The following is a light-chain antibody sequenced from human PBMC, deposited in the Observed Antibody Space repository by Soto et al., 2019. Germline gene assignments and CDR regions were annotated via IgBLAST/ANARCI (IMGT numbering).Light chain of an antibody. V-gene: IGLV1-40*01. CDR2: GNS. CDR3: QSYASSLSVFYV. Sequence: QSVLTQPPSVSGAPGQRVTISCTGSSSNIGAGYDVHWYQQLPGTAPKLLIYGNSNRPSGVPDRFSGSKSGTSASLAIPGLQAEDEADYSCQSYASSLSVFYVFGTGTKVTVL. CDR1: SSNIGAGYD. J-gene: IGLJ1*01.